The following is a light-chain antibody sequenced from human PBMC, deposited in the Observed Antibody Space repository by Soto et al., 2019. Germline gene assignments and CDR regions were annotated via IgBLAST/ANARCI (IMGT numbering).Light chain of an antibody. V-gene: IGKV1-12*01. CDR1: QGSSSW. Sequence: DLQMTQSPSSVSASVGDRVTITCRASQGSSSWLAWYQQKPGKAPNLLIHTASSLQSGVPSRFSGSGSGTDFTLTISSLQPEDFATYYCQQANSFPLTFGGGTKVEIK. CDR2: TAS. J-gene: IGKJ4*01. CDR3: QQANSFPLT.